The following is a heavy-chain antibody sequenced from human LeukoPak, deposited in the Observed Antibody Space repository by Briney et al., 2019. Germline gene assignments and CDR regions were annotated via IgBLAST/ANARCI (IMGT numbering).Heavy chain of an antibody. CDR3: ARDLVYGSGKEDWFDP. CDR2: ISYDGSNK. Sequence: PGGSLRLSCAASGFTFSSYAMHWVRQAPGKELEWVAVISYDGSNKYYADSVKGRFTISRDNSKNTLYLQMNSLRAEDTAVYYCARDLVYGSGKEDWFDPWGQGTLVTVSS. D-gene: IGHD3-10*01. CDR1: GFTFSSYA. J-gene: IGHJ5*02. V-gene: IGHV3-30-3*01.